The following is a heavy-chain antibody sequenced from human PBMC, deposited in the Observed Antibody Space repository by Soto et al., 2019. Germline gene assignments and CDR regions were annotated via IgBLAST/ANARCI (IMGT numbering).Heavy chain of an antibody. V-gene: IGHV3-23*01. J-gene: IGHJ5*02. D-gene: IGHD3-10*01. CDR2: ISGSGGST. CDR1: GFTFSSYA. Sequence: GGSLRLSCAASGFTFSSYAMSWVRQAPGKGLEWVSAISGSGGSTYYADSVKGRFTISRDNSMNTLYLQMNSLRAEDTAVYYCAKGTAYYGSGSYSWFDPWGQGTLVTVSS. CDR3: AKGTAYYGSGSYSWFDP.